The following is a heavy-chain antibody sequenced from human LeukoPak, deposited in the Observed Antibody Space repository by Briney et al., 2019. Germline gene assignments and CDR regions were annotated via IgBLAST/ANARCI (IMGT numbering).Heavy chain of an antibody. CDR2: ISGSGGST. CDR3: AKAPGGYTYGYRYFDY. Sequence: GGSLRLSCAASGFTFSNYATTWVRQAPGKGLEWVSAISGSGGSTYYADSVKGRFTISRDNSKNTLYLQMNSLRAEDTAVYYCAKAPGGYTYGYRYFDYWGQGTLVTVSS. CDR1: GFTFSNYA. J-gene: IGHJ4*02. V-gene: IGHV3-23*01. D-gene: IGHD5-18*01.